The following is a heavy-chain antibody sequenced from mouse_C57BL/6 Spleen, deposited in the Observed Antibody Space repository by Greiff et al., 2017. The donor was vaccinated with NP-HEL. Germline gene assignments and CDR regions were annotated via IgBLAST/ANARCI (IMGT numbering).Heavy chain of an antibody. Sequence: QVQLQQPGAELVKPGASVKLSCKASGYTFTSYWMHWVKQRPGRGLEWIGRIDPHSGGTKYNEKFKSKATLTVDKPSSTAYMQLSSLTSEDCAVYYGARAFYYSNCGFAYWGQGTLVTVSA. J-gene: IGHJ3*01. D-gene: IGHD2-5*01. CDR3: ARAFYYSNCGFAY. CDR2: IDPHSGGT. V-gene: IGHV1-72*01. CDR1: GYTFTSYW.